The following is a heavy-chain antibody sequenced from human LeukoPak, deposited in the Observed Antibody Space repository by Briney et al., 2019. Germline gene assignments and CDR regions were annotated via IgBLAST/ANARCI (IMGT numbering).Heavy chain of an antibody. CDR2: ISTSSTYM. CDR3: ARSLGGGVEMATVRLFDY. J-gene: IGHJ4*02. Sequence: GGSLRLSCAASGFTFSSCGMNWVRQAPGNGLEWVSSISTSSTYMSYTDSVKGRFTISRDNAKNSLYMQMKSLRAEDTDVYYCARSLGGGVEMATVRLFDYWGQGTLVTVSS. V-gene: IGHV3-21*06. D-gene: IGHD5-24*01. CDR1: GFTFSSCG.